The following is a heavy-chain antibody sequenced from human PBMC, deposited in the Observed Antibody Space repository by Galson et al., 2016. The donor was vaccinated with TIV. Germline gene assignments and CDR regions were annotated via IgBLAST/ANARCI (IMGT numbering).Heavy chain of an antibody. Sequence: CAISGDSVSSTSAAWNWIRQSPSRGLEWLGRTYNRSTWYNDYAASLKRRITINPDTSKNQFSLQLTPVTPEDAAVYYCARGAPSVFGVIMTLDYWGQGTLVTVSS. CDR1: GDSVSSTSAA. CDR2: TYNRSTWYN. J-gene: IGHJ4*02. D-gene: IGHD3-3*01. CDR3: ARGAPSVFGVIMTLDY. V-gene: IGHV6-1*01.